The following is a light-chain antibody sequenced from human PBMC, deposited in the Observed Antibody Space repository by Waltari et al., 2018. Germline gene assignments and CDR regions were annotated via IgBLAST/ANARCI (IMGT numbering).Light chain of an antibody. CDR2: EVS. Sequence: QSALTQPASVSGSPGQSITISCTGTTSDVGSYTLLSWYQHQPAKAPKPIIFEVSARPSGVSNRFSGSKSGNTASLTISGLQAEDEADYHCCSYAGNSIYVFGTGTRVTVL. CDR1: TSDVGSYTL. CDR3: CSYAGNSIYV. J-gene: IGLJ1*01. V-gene: IGLV2-23*02.